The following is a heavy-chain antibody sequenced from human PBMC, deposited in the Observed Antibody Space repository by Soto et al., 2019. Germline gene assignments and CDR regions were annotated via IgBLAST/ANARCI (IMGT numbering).Heavy chain of an antibody. CDR1: GYTFTSYG. J-gene: IGHJ4*02. Sequence: ASVKVSCKASGYTFTSYGISWVRQAPGQGLEWMGWISAYNGNTNYAQKLQGRVTMTTDTSTSTAYMELRSLRSDDTAVYYCARDPGIAAAGTSILFDYWGQGTLVTVSS. CDR3: ARDPGIAAAGTSILFDY. D-gene: IGHD6-13*01. V-gene: IGHV1-18*04. CDR2: ISAYNGNT.